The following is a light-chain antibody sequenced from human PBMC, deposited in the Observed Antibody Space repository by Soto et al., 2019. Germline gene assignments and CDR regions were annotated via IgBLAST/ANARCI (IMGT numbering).Light chain of an antibody. V-gene: IGKV3-15*01. CDR2: GAS. CDR1: KSVSSN. CDR3: QQYDNWPRT. Sequence: EIVMTQSPATLSVSPGERATLSCRASKSVSSNLARYKQKPGQAPRLLIYGASTRSTGIPARFSGSRSGTEFTLTISSLQSEDSAVYCCQQYDNWPRTFGQGTKVEIK. J-gene: IGKJ1*01.